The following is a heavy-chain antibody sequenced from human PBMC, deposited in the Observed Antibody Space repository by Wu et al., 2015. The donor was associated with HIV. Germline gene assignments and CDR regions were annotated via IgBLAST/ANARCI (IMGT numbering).Heavy chain of an antibody. D-gene: IGHD2-2*01. CDR1: GYTFTDFF. V-gene: IGHV1-2*02. Sequence: QVQLVQSGAEVKKPGASVKVSCKASGYTFTDFFIHWVRQAPGQGLEWMGWVSPNTGGTNYAQKFQGRVTMTRDTSINTAYMELTSLTSDDTAMYYCARDLLPTTSWTDSYYYGMDVWGPGTTVTVAS. CDR3: ARDLLPTTSWTDSYYYGMDV. J-gene: IGHJ6*02. CDR2: VSPNTGGT.